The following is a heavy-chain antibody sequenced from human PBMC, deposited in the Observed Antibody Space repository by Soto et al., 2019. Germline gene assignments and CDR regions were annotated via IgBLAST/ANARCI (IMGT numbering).Heavy chain of an antibody. D-gene: IGHD2-2*02. V-gene: IGHV3-21*01. CDR1: GFTFSSYS. J-gene: IGHJ4*02. Sequence: GGSLRLSCAASGFTFSSYSMNWVRQAPGKGLEWVSSISSSSSYIYYADSVKGRFTISRDNAKNSLYLQMNSLRAEDTAVYYCAKSATVPAAIAYWGQGTLVTVSS. CDR2: ISSSSSYI. CDR3: AKSATVPAAIAY.